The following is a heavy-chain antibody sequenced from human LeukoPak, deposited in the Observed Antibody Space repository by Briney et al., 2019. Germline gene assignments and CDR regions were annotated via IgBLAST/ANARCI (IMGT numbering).Heavy chain of an antibody. D-gene: IGHD1-26*01. V-gene: IGHV4-38-2*01. J-gene: IGHJ3*02. CDR2: IYHSGST. CDR3: AIRSYRAFDI. CDR1: GYSISSGYY. Sequence: SETLSLTCAVSGYSISSGYYWGWIRQPPGKGLEWIGIIYHSGSTYYNPSLKSRVTISVDTSKNQYPLKLSSVTAADTAVYYCAIRSYRAFDIWGQGTMVTVSS.